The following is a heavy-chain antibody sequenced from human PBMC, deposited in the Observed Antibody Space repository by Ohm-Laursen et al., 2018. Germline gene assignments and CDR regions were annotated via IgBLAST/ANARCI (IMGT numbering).Heavy chain of an antibody. Sequence: SLRLSCSASGFTFSSYEMNWVRQAPGKGLEWVSYISTSGTTIYYADSVKGRFTISRDNAKNSLYLQMNSLRAEDTALYYCAKSQPWGVPPDYWGQGTLVTVSS. V-gene: IGHV3-48*03. J-gene: IGHJ4*02. CDR2: ISTSGTTI. CDR3: AKSQPWGVPPDY. CDR1: GFTFSSYE. D-gene: IGHD3-10*01.